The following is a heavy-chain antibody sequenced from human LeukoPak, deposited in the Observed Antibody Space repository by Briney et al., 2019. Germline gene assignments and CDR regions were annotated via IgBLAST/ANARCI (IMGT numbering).Heavy chain of an antibody. Sequence: GGSLRLSCAASGFTFSSYWMSWVRQAPGKGLEWVANIKQDGSEKYYVDSVKGRFTISRDNAKNSLYLQMNSLRAEDTAVYYCAREPEGGRYQLLDAFDIWGQGTMVTVSS. CDR3: AREPEGGRYQLLDAFDI. CDR1: GFTFSSYW. D-gene: IGHD2-2*01. CDR2: IKQDGSEK. J-gene: IGHJ3*02. V-gene: IGHV3-7*01.